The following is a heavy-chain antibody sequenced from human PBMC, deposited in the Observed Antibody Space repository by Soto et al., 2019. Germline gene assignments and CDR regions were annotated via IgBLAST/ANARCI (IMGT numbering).Heavy chain of an antibody. V-gene: IGHV3-49*04. Sequence: GSLRLSCTASGFTFGDYAMSWVRQAPGKGLEWVGFIRSKAYGGTTEYAASVKGRFTISRDDSKSIAYLQMNSLKTEDTAVYYCTRDTGIAVAGTFDYWGQGTLVTAPQ. D-gene: IGHD6-19*01. CDR2: IRSKAYGGTT. CDR1: GFTFGDYA. CDR3: TRDTGIAVAGTFDY. J-gene: IGHJ4*02.